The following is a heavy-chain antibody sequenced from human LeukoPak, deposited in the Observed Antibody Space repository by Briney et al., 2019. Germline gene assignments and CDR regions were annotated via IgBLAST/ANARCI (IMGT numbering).Heavy chain of an antibody. CDR1: DGSISNYY. D-gene: IGHD4-17*01. CDR2: ISYSGST. V-gene: IGHV4-59*12. J-gene: IGHJ6*03. Sequence: SETLSLTCSVSDGSISNYYWSWIWQPPGKGLEWIGYISYSGSTNYNPSLKSRVTMSVDTSKNQFSLKLSSVTAADTAVYYCARGYRDYASYYYMDVWGKGTTVTISS. CDR3: ARGYRDYASYYYMDV.